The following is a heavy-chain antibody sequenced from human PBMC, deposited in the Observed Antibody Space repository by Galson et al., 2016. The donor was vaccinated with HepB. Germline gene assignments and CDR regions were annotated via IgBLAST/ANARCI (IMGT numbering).Heavy chain of an antibody. CDR1: GFSFSTYW. V-gene: IGHV3-7*01. D-gene: IGHD6-13*01. CDR2: INQGGSAK. CDR3: VRLRWSRDDSEEDY. Sequence: SLRLSCAASGFSFSTYWMSWVRQAPGKGLEWVANINQGGSAKYYLDSVKGRFTISRDNAEHSVHLQMKSLRVEDTAVYYCVRLRWSRDDSEEDYRGQGTLVTVST. J-gene: IGHJ4*02.